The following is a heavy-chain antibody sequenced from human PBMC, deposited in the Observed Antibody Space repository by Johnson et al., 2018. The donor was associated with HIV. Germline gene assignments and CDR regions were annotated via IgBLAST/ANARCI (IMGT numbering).Heavy chain of an antibody. CDR3: AKLTRLDAFDI. CDR2: INRKTDGGTT. J-gene: IGHJ3*02. CDR1: GFSLSNYW. Sequence: VQLVESGGGLVQTGGSLRLSCAASGFSLSNYWMSWVRQAPGKGLEWVARINRKTDGGTTDYAAPVKGRFTISRDDSKNTLYLQLNSLKTEDTAVYYCAKLTRLDAFDIWGQGTMVTVSS. V-gene: IGHV3-15*01. D-gene: IGHD4-23*01.